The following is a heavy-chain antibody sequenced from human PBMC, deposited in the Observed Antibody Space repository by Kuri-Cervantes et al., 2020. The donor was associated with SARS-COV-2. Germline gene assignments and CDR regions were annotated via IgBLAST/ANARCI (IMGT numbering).Heavy chain of an antibody. J-gene: IGHJ3*02. V-gene: IGHV4-61*02. CDR2: IYTSGST. CDR1: GGSISSGNYY. Sequence: SETLSHSCTVSGGSISSGNYYWSWIRQPAGKGLEWIGRIYTSGSTNYNPSLKSRVTISVDTSKNQFSLKLSSVTAADTAVYYCASSGHKVAFDIWGQGTMVTVSS. CDR3: ASSGHKVAFDI. D-gene: IGHD2-15*01.